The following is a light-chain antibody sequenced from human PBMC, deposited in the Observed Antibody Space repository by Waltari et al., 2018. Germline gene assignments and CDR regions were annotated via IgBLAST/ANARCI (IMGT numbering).Light chain of an antibody. CDR1: SGHSSNV. V-gene: IGLV4-69*01. CDR3: QTGGHGTWV. J-gene: IGLJ3*02. Sequence: QLVLTQSPSASASLGASVKLTCTLSSGHSSNVIAWHQQQPEKDPRYLMKVNSDGSHSKGDKIPDRFSGSSSGAEHYLTISSLQSEDEADYYCQTGGHGTWVFGGGTKLTVL. CDR2: VNSDGSH.